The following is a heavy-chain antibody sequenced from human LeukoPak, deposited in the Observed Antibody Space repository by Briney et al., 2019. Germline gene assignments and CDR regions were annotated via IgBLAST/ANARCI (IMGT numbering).Heavy chain of an antibody. J-gene: IGHJ6*03. CDR1: GFTVSSNY. D-gene: IGHD1-26*01. CDR3: AKWDNYFYYYMDV. V-gene: IGHV3-53*01. Sequence: GGSLRLSCAASGFTVSSNYMSWVRQAPGKGLEWVSVIYSGGSTYYADSVKGRFTISRDNSKNTLYLQMNSLRAEDTAVYYCAKWDNYFYYYMDVWGKGTTVTVSS. CDR2: IYSGGST.